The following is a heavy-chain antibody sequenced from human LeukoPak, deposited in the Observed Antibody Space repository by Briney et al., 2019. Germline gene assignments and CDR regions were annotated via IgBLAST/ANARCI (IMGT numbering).Heavy chain of an antibody. J-gene: IGHJ5*02. V-gene: IGHV3-23*01. CDR3: AKATDGSGSYHLTT. Sequence: SGGSLRLSCAASGFTFSTYGMTWVRQAPGKGLEWVSGISGSGGTTYYADSVKGRFTISRDNSKNTLYLQMNSLRAEDTAVYSCAKATDGSGSYHLTTWGQGTLVTVSS. CDR1: GFTFSTYG. CDR2: ISGSGGTT. D-gene: IGHD3-10*01.